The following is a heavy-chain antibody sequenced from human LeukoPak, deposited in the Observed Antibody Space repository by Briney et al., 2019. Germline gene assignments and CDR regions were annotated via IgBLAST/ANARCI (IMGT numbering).Heavy chain of an antibody. J-gene: IGHJ4*02. V-gene: IGHV3-23*01. CDR2: ISGSGGST. Sequence: PGGSLRPSCAASGFTFSSYAMSWVRQAPGKGLEWVSAISGSGGSTYYADSVKGRFTISRNNSKNTLYLQMNSLRAEDTAVYYCAKDQVTGRALDYWGQGTLVTVSS. D-gene: IGHD2-21*02. CDR1: GFTFSSYA. CDR3: AKDQVTGRALDY.